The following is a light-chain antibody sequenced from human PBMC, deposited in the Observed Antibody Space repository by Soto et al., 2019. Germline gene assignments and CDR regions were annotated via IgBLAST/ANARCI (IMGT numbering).Light chain of an antibody. CDR2: AAS. J-gene: IGKJ1*01. Sequence: EIVLTMSTATLSVSPGERATVSCRVSQSVSSHLAWYQQKPGQAPRLLIYAASARASGIPDRFIGSGSGTEFTLTISSLQSEDFAVYYCQQYNDWPPKAFGQGTKVDIK. V-gene: IGKV3D-15*01. CDR1: QSVSSH. CDR3: QQYNDWPPKA.